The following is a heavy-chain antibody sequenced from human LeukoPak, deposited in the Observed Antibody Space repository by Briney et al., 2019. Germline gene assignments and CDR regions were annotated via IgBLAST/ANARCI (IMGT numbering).Heavy chain of an antibody. Sequence: PSETLSLTCAVYGGSFSGHYWSWIRQPPGKGLEWIGEINHSGSTNYNPSLKSRVTISLDTSKNQFSLKLSSVTAADTAVYYCARPMYSGYDYSSWGQGTLVTVSS. D-gene: IGHD5-12*01. CDR3: ARPMYSGYDYSS. V-gene: IGHV4-34*01. CDR1: GGSFSGHY. CDR2: INHSGST. J-gene: IGHJ4*02.